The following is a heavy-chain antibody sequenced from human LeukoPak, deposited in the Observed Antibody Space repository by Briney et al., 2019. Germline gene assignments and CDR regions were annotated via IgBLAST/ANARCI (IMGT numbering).Heavy chain of an antibody. Sequence: ASVKVSCKASGYTFTTYTMHWVRQAPGQRLEWMGWINADTGNTKCSQEFQGRLTITRDTSASTVYMDLSSLKSEDMAVYYCARRVVITSSWFDPWGQGTLVTVSS. D-gene: IGHD3-22*01. CDR2: INADTGNT. J-gene: IGHJ5*02. CDR3: ARRVVITSSWFDP. V-gene: IGHV1-3*03. CDR1: GYTFTTYT.